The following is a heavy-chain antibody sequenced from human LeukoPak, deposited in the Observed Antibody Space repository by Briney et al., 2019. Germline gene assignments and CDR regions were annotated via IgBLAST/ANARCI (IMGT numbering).Heavy chain of an antibody. D-gene: IGHD5-12*01. V-gene: IGHV4-59*11. CDR2: VCYSGSP. CDR3: ARGSSGYDVPDY. J-gene: IGHJ4*02. Sequence: SETLSLTCTVSGGSISNHYWSWIRQPPGKGLEWIGYVCYSGSPNYTPSLKSRVTISVDTAKSQISLRLTSVTAADTAVYFCARGSSGYDVPDYWGQGILVTVSS. CDR1: GGSISNHY.